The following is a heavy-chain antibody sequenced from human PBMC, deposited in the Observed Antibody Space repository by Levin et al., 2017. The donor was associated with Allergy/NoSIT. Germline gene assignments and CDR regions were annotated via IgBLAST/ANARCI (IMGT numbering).Heavy chain of an antibody. CDR3: ARKGSYYYYYMDV. CDR1: GFTFSSYS. Sequence: GESLKISCAASGFTFSSYSMNWVCQAPGKGLEWVSSISSSSSYIYYADSVKGRFTISRDNAKNSLYLQMNSLRAEDTAVYYCARKGSYYYYYMDVWGKGTTVTVSS. CDR2: ISSSSSYI. V-gene: IGHV3-21*01. J-gene: IGHJ6*03.